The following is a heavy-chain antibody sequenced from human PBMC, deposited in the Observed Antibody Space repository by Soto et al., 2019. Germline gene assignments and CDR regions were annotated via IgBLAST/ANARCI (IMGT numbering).Heavy chain of an antibody. Sequence: KPSETLSLTCAVYGGSFSGYYWSWIRQPPGKGLEYIGEINHSGSTNYNPSLKSRVTLSVDTSKNQFSLNLTSVTAADTAVYYCASSGIAGPGTNPLYFDYWGQGTRVTVSS. J-gene: IGHJ4*02. V-gene: IGHV4-34*01. CDR1: GGSFSGYY. CDR2: INHSGST. D-gene: IGHD6-13*01. CDR3: ASSGIAGPGTNPLYFDY.